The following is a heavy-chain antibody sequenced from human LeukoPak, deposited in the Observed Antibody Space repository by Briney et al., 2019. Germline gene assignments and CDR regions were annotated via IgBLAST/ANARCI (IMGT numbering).Heavy chain of an antibody. Sequence: GGSLRLSCAASGFTFSSYAMTWVRQAPGKGLEWVSAITGGGDTTYYADSVKGRFTISRDNAKNSLYLQMNSLRAEDTAVYYCARDLRHYYGSGRQTAYAFDIWGQGTMVTVSS. CDR3: ARDLRHYYGSGRQTAYAFDI. CDR1: GFTFSSYA. J-gene: IGHJ3*02. D-gene: IGHD3-10*01. V-gene: IGHV3-23*01. CDR2: ITGGGDTT.